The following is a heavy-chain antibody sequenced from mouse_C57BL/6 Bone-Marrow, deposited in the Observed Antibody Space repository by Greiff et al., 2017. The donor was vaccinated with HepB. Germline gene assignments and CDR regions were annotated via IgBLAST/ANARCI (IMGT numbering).Heavy chain of an antibody. V-gene: IGHV1-55*01. D-gene: IGHD2-1*01. J-gene: IGHJ2*01. CDR3: FYGNYVGYYFDY. CDR1: GYTFTSYW. CDR2: IYPGSGST. Sequence: VQLQQSGAELVKPGASVKMSCKASGYTFTSYWITWVKQRPGQGLEWIGDIYPGSGSTNYNEKFKSKATLTVDTSSSTAYMQLSSLTSEDSAVYYCFYGNYVGYYFDYWGQGTTLTVSS.